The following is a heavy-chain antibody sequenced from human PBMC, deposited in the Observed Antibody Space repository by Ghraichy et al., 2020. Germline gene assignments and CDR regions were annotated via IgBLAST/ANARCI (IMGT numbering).Heavy chain of an antibody. CDR3: ARVYCSGGSCSGFFDY. J-gene: IGHJ4*02. V-gene: IGHV4-59*08. CDR1: GGSISSYY. D-gene: IGHD2-15*01. CDR2: IYYSGTT. Sequence: GSLRLSCTVSGGSISSYYWSWIRQPPGKGLEWIAYIYYSGTTDYNPSLKSRVTISVDTSKNQFSLKLSSVTAADTAVYYCARVYCSGGSCSGFFDYWGQGTLVTVSS.